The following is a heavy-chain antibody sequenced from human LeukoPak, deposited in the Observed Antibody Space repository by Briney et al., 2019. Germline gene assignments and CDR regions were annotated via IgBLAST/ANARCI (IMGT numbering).Heavy chain of an antibody. Sequence: GXSLRLSCAASGFTFSSYWMSWVRQAPGKGLEGVANIKQDGSEKYYVDSVKGRFTISRDNAKNSLYLQMNSLRAEDTAVYYCARFSNYDILTGYFDLDYWGQGTLVTVSS. CDR3: ARFSNYDILTGYFDLDY. J-gene: IGHJ4*02. CDR2: IKQDGSEK. V-gene: IGHV3-7*01. D-gene: IGHD3-9*01. CDR1: GFTFSSYW.